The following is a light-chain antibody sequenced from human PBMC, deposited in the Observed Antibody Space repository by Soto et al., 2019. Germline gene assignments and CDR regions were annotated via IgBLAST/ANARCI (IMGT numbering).Light chain of an antibody. J-gene: IGLJ2*01. CDR2: EVY. V-gene: IGLV2-8*01. Sequence: QSVLTQPPSASGAPGQSVTISCTGTSSDVGGYNYVSWYQHHPDKAPKLIIYEVYKRPSGVPDRFSGSKSGNTASLTVSGLQAEEEAEYYCSSYAASDSFVVFGGGTKLTVL. CDR3: SSYAASDSFVV. CDR1: SSDVGGYNY.